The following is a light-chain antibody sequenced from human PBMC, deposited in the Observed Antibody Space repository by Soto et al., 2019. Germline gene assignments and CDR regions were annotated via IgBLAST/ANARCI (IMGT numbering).Light chain of an antibody. CDR2: GAS. Sequence: EIVMTQSPATLSVSPGEGATLSCRASQSVGRDLAWYQQKPGQAPRLLIYGASTRATGIPARFTGSGSGTEFTLAINSLQSEGFAVYYCQQYQSWPLTFGGGTKVEIK. CDR1: QSVGRD. J-gene: IGKJ4*01. CDR3: QQYQSWPLT. V-gene: IGKV3-15*01.